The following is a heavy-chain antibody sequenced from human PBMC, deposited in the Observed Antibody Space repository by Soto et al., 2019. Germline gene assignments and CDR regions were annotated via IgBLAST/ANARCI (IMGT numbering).Heavy chain of an antibody. CDR2: IIPIFGTA. CDR1: GGTFSSYA. CDR3: ARVSYCISTSCYAAPYNWFDP. V-gene: IGHV1-69*13. J-gene: IGHJ5*02. D-gene: IGHD2-2*01. Sequence: SVKVSCKASGGTFSSYAISWVRQAPGQGLEWMGGIIPIFGTANYAQKFQGRVTITADESTSTAYMELSSLRSEDTAVYYCARVSYCISTSCYAAPYNWFDPWGQGTLVTSPQ.